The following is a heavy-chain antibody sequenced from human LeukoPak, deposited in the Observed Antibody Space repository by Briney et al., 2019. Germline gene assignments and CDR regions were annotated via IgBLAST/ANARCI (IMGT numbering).Heavy chain of an antibody. CDR1: GGSISSHY. D-gene: IGHD2-8*01. CDR3: ARGGRVRSNPHYFDY. J-gene: IGHJ4*02. CDR2: IYTSGSA. Sequence: SETLSLTCTVSGGSISSHYWSWIRLPAGKGLEWIGRIYTSGSANYNPSLKSRVTISVDTSKHQFSLKLSSVTAADTAVYACARGGRVRSNPHYFDYWGQGTLVTVSS. V-gene: IGHV4-4*07.